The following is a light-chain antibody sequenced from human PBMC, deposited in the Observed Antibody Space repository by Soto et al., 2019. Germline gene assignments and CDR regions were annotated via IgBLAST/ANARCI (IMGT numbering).Light chain of an antibody. CDR1: QCISTY. CDR2: AAS. CDR3: QLSLSTPYI. V-gene: IGKV1-39*01. Sequence: DIQMTQSPSSLAASVGDRVTITCRARQCISTYLNWYQQKIGKAPKLLIYAASSLQSGVPSRFSGSGSGTDFTLTISSLQPEDYATYVCQLSLSTPYIFGQGTKLEIK. J-gene: IGKJ2*01.